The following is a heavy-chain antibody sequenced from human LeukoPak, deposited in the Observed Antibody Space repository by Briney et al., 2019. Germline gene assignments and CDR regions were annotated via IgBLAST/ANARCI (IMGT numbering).Heavy chain of an antibody. CDR1: GYSISSGYY. J-gene: IGHJ3*02. CDR2: IYHSGST. V-gene: IGHV4-38-2*02. CDR3: AGIPPPFRCSAGSCYSNAFDI. Sequence: PSETLSLTCTVSGYSISSGYYWGWIRPPPGKGLEWIGIIYHSGSTYYNPSLKSRVTISVDTSKNQFSLKLSSVTAADTAVYYCAGIPPPFRCSAGSCYSNAFDIWGQGTMVTVSS. D-gene: IGHD2-15*01.